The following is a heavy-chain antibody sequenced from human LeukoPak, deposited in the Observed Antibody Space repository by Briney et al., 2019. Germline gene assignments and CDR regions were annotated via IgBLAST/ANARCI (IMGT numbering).Heavy chain of an antibody. CDR2: IYPGDSDT. D-gene: IGHD3-22*01. J-gene: IGHJ4*02. Sequence: GESLKISCKGSGYSFTSYWIGWVRQMPGKGLEWMGIIYPGDSDTRYSPSFQGQVTISADKSISTAYLQWSSLKASDTAMYYCARKHYYDSSGYYLGRYYFDYWGQGTLVTVSS. CDR3: ARKHYYDSSGYYLGRYYFDY. V-gene: IGHV5-51*01. CDR1: GYSFTSYW.